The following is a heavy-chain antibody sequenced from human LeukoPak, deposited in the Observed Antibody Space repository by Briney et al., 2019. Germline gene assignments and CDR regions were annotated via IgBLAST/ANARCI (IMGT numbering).Heavy chain of an antibody. V-gene: IGHV3-23*01. CDR1: GFTFDDYA. J-gene: IGHJ3*02. Sequence: GRSLRLSCAASGFTFDDYAMHWVRQAPGKGLEWVSGISGSGGSTYYADSVKGRFTISRDNSKNTLYLQMNSLRAEDTAVYYCAKDVIYSSSIWGQGTMVTVSS. CDR2: ISGSGGST. D-gene: IGHD6-6*01. CDR3: AKDVIYSSSI.